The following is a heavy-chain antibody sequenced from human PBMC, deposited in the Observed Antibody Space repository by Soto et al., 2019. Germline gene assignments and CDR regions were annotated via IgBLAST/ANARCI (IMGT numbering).Heavy chain of an antibody. D-gene: IGHD6-19*01. V-gene: IGHV3-30-3*01. J-gene: IGHJ4*02. CDR3: AGDKSQYSSGWHNRHFDY. Sequence: QVQLVESGGGVVQPGRSLRLSCAASGFTFSTYAMHWVRQAPGKGLEWVAVISYDGSNKYYADSVKGRFTISRDNSKNTLYLQMNSQRAEATAVYYCAGDKSQYSSGWHNRHFDYWGQGTLVTVSS. CDR1: GFTFSTYA. CDR2: ISYDGSNK.